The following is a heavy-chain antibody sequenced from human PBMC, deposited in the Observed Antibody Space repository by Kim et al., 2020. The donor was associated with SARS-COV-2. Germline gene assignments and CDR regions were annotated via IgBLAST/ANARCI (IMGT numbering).Heavy chain of an antibody. CDR3: ARDRYLSGPYCSSTSCYWFDP. CDR2: IIPIFGTA. D-gene: IGHD2-2*01. Sequence: SVKVSCKASGGTFSSYAISWVRQAPGQGLEWMGGIIPIFGTANYAQKFQGRVTITADESTSTAYMELSSLRSEDTAVYYCARDRYLSGPYCSSTSCYWFDPWGQGTLVTVSS. J-gene: IGHJ5*02. CDR1: GGTFSSYA. V-gene: IGHV1-69*13.